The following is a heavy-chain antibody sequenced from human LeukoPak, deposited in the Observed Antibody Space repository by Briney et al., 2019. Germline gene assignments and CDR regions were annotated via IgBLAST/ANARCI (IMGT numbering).Heavy chain of an antibody. CDR1: GFPFIDHC. V-gene: IGHV3-72*01. CDR2: SRSKAYGSTT. J-gene: IGHJ5*01. CDR3: ARGLYGDYAGVWFDS. Sequence: PGGSLRLSCAASGFPFIDHCMDWVRQAPGKGLEWVGRSRSKAYGSTTEYVASAKGRFTISRDDSKNSLYLQMNSLKTEDTAVYYCARGLYGDYAGVWFDSWGQGTLVTVSS. D-gene: IGHD4-17*01.